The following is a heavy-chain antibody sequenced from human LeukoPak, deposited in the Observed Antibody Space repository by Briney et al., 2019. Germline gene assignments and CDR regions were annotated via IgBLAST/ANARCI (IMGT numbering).Heavy chain of an antibody. J-gene: IGHJ3*02. V-gene: IGHV4-34*01. D-gene: IGHD1-20*01. CDR3: ARVKYNWNPGGAFDI. CDR1: GGSFSGYY. Sequence: SETLSLTCAVNGGSFSGYYWSWIRQPPGKGLEWIGEINHSGSTNYNPSLKSRVTISVDTSKNQFSLKLSSVTAADTAVYYCARVKYNWNPGGAFDIWGQGTMVTVSS. CDR2: INHSGST.